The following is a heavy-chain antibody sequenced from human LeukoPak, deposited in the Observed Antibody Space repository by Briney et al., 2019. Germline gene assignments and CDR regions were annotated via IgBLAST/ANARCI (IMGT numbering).Heavy chain of an antibody. CDR3: ARDRQNFDY. CDR2: IYYSGST. Sequence: SETLSLTCTVSGGSISSYYWSWIRQPPGKGLEWIGYIYYSGSTNYNPSLKSRVTISVDTSKNQFSLKLSSVTAADTAVYYCARDRQNFDYWGQGTLVTVSS. CDR1: GGSISSYY. J-gene: IGHJ4*02. V-gene: IGHV4-59*01.